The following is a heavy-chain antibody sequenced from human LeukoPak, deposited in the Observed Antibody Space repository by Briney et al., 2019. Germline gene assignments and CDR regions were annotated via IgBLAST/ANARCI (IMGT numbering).Heavy chain of an antibody. CDR3: ATPYCSSISCLDVFNM. D-gene: IGHD2-2*01. Sequence: SQTLSLTCNVSGVSVSDGRYYWTWIRQHPGKRLEWIGYKYYSGSAKYNPSLKSRLTISIDTSKNQFSLHLSSVTAADTATYYCATPYCSSISCLDVFNMWGQGTRVTVSS. CDR2: KYYSGSA. CDR1: GVSVSDGRYY. J-gene: IGHJ3*02. V-gene: IGHV4-31*03.